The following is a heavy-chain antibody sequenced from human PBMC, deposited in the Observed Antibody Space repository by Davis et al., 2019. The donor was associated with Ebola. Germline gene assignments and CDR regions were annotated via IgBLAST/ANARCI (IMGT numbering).Heavy chain of an antibody. CDR3: AVGHYSNTNG. J-gene: IGHJ4*02. V-gene: IGHV4-34*01. CDR2: INHSGIA. CDR1: GGSFSGHY. D-gene: IGHD4-11*01. Sequence: SQTLSLTCAVYGGSFSGHYWSWIRQPPGKGLEWIGEINHSGIANYNPSLKSRVTISLDTSKNQFSLTLNSVTAADTAVYYCAVGHYSNTNGWGQGILVTVSS.